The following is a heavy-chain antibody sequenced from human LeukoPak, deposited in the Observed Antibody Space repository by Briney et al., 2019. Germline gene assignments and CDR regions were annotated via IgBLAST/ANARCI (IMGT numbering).Heavy chain of an antibody. CDR3: ARQRGRCSGGSCYPGVYFQH. CDR2: GCYSGTT. J-gene: IGHJ1*01. V-gene: IGHV4-39*01. Sequence: SETLSLTCAVSGVSISSCSYYWGWLRQPPGKGLVWIVSGCYSGTTYYNPSLKRRVTISVDTSKNQFSLKLSSVTAADTAVYYCARQRGRCSGGSCYPGVYFQHWGQGTLVTVSS. D-gene: IGHD2-15*01. CDR1: GVSISSCSYY.